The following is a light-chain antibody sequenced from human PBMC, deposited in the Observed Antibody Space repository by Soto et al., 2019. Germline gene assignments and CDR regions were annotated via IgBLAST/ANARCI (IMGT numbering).Light chain of an antibody. CDR2: KAS. V-gene: IGKV1-5*03. CDR3: QQYNSYSA. Sequence: DIQITQSPSTLSASVGDRVTITCRASQSVGSWLVWYQQKPGKAPKLLIYKASNLLSGVPSRFSGSGAGTEFSLTISSLQPDDSATYYCQQYNSYSAFGQGTRVEIK. J-gene: IGKJ1*01. CDR1: QSVGSW.